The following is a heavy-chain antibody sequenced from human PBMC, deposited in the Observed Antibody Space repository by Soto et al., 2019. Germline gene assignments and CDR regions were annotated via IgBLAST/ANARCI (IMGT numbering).Heavy chain of an antibody. CDR2: VYYRGRS. V-gene: IGHV4-39*01. Sequence: SETLSLTCTVSGGSGSNSNSYWGWIRQSPGKGLEWIGSVYYRGRSYSKSSFKSRVTISVDTSKNQFSLNLNSVTASDTAVYYCVSQRTSVLTQAYFDYWGPGALVTVSS. D-gene: IGHD2-8*01. CDR3: VSQRTSVLTQAYFDY. CDR1: GGSGSNSNSY. J-gene: IGHJ4*02.